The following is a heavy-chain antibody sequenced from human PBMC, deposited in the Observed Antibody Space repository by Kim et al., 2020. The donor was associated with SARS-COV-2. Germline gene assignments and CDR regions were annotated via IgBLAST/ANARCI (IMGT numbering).Heavy chain of an antibody. CDR3: ARDPGSGYYYYYGMDV. V-gene: IGHV4-39*07. D-gene: IGHD6-19*01. Sequence: SETLSLTCTVSGGSISSSSYYWGWIRQPPGKGLEWIGSIYYSGSTYYNPSLKSRVTISVDTSKNQFSLKLSSVTAADTAVYYCARDPGSGYYYYYGMDVWGQGTTVTVSS. J-gene: IGHJ6*02. CDR1: GGSISSSSYY. CDR2: IYYSGST.